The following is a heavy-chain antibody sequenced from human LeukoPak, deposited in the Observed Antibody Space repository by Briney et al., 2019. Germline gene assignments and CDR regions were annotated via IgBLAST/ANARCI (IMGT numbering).Heavy chain of an antibody. CDR2: IIPILGIA. V-gene: IGHV1-69*04. CDR1: GGTFSSYA. J-gene: IGHJ6*01. CDR3: ARDRSEAYCGGDCYSANYYYYGMDV. Sequence: ASVKVSCKASGGTFSSYAISWVRQAPGQGLEWMGRIIPILGIANYAQKFQGRVTITADKSTSTAYMELSSLRSEDTVVYYCARDRSEAYCGGDCYSANYYYYGMDVWGQGTTVTVSS. D-gene: IGHD2-21*02.